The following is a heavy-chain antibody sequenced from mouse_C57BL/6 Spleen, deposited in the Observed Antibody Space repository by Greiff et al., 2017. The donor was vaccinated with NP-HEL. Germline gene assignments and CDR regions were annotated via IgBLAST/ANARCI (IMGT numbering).Heavy chain of an antibody. J-gene: IGHJ1*03. V-gene: IGHV5-17*01. CDR2: ISSGSSTI. CDR3: AREGYYIYWYFDV. D-gene: IGHD2-3*01. Sequence: DVKLVESGGGLVKPGGSLKLSCAASGFTFSDYGMHWVRQAPEKGLEWVAYISSGSSTIYYADTVKGRFTISRDNAKNTLFLQMTSLRSEDTAMYYCAREGYYIYWYFDVWGTGTTVTVSS. CDR1: GFTFSDYG.